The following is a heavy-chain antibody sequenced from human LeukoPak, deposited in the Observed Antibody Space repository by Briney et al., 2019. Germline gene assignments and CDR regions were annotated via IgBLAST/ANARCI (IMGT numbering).Heavy chain of an antibody. CDR3: ARVATIVLGTADFDY. CDR1: GYTFTGYY. Sequence: ASVKVSCKASGYTFTGYYMHWVRQAPGQGLEWMGWINPNSGGTNYAQKFKGRVTMTRDTSISTAYMELSRLRSDDTAVYYCARVATIVLGTADFDYWGQGTLVTVSS. V-gene: IGHV1-2*02. D-gene: IGHD5-12*01. CDR2: INPNSGGT. J-gene: IGHJ4*02.